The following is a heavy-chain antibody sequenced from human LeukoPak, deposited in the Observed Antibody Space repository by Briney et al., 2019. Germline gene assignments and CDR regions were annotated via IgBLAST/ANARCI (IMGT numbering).Heavy chain of an antibody. V-gene: IGHV3-11*01. CDR1: GFTFSDYY. CDR2: ISTSGTTM. CDR3: VKASRLADS. J-gene: IGHJ4*02. Sequence: NPGGSLRLSCAASGFTFSDYYMNWIRQAPGKGLEWVAYISTSGTTMKYADSVKGRFTISRDNAKNSLYLQMNSLRAEDTAIYYCVKASRLADSWGQGTLVTVSS.